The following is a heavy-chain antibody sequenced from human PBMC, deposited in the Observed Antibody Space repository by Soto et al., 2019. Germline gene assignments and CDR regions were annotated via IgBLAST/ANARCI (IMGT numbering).Heavy chain of an antibody. D-gene: IGHD1-1*01. J-gene: IGHJ4*02. V-gene: IGHV3-11*06. CDR2: GSNSGSFT. CDR1: GFTFSDHY. Sequence: PGGSLRLSCAASGFTFSDHYMSWIRQAPGRGLEWIGYGSNSGSFTRYADSVKGRFSISRDNAKNSLYLQINSLRGDDTAIYYCVRSGDNYNLLDYWGQGTPVTVSS. CDR3: VRSGDNYNLLDY.